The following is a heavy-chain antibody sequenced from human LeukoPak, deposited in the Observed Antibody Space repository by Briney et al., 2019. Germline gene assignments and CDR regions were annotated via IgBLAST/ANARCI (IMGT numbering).Heavy chain of an antibody. J-gene: IGHJ4*02. V-gene: IGHV3-49*04. Sequence: PGRSLRLSCTASGFTFGDYAMSWVRQAPGKGLEWVGFIRSKAYGGTTECAASVKGRFTISRDDSKSIAYLQMNSLKTEDTAVYYCTRVAPVVRGAKGAYFDYWGQGTLVTVSS. CDR1: GFTFGDYA. CDR3: TRVAPVVRGAKGAYFDY. D-gene: IGHD3-10*01. CDR2: IRSKAYGGTT.